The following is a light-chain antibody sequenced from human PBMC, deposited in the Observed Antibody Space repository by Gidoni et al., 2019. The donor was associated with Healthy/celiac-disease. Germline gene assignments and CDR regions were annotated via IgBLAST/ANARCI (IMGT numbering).Light chain of an antibody. CDR1: SIGAGYD. Sequence: QPVLPQPPSVPGAPGQRVTIPCTGSSIGAGYDVHWYQQLPGTAPKVLIYGNKNRPSGVPDRFSGSKSGATASLAITGLQAEDEAEYHCQSYDSSLSGSVFGGGTKLTVL. J-gene: IGLJ3*02. CDR3: QSYDSSLSGSV. CDR2: GNK. V-gene: IGLV1-40*01.